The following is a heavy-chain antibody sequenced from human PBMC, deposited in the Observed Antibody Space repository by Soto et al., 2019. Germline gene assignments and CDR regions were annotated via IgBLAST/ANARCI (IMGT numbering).Heavy chain of an antibody. V-gene: IGHV4-59*01. J-gene: IGHJ6*02. Sequence: QVQLQESGPGLMKPSETLSLTCTVSGGSINNYYWVWLRQPPGEGLEWIGHMYYSGDTDYNPSLKSRVAISVDTSKNRFSLRLTSVTAADTAVYYCARGDWNDYFYNGMDVWGQGTTVIVSS. CDR2: MYYSGDT. D-gene: IGHD1-1*01. CDR1: GGSINNYY. CDR3: ARGDWNDYFYNGMDV.